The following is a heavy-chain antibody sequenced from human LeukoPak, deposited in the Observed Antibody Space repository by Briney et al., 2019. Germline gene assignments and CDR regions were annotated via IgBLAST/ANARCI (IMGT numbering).Heavy chain of an antibody. V-gene: IGHV4-4*07. J-gene: IGHJ3*02. Sequence: SETLSLTCTVSGGSICSYYWSWIRQPAGKGLEWIGRIYTSGSTNYNPSLKSRVTMSVDTSKNQFSLKLSSVAAADTAVYYCARGIGTSYDSSRDAFDIWGQGTMVTVSS. CDR3: ARGIGTSYDSSRDAFDI. CDR2: IYTSGST. D-gene: IGHD3-22*01. CDR1: GGSICSYY.